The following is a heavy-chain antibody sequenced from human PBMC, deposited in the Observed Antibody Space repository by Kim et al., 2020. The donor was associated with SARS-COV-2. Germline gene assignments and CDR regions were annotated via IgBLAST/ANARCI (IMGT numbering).Heavy chain of an antibody. V-gene: IGHV4-34*01. J-gene: IGHJ6*02. Sequence: SETLSLTCAVYGGSFSGYYWSWIRQPPGKGLEWIGEINHSGSTNYNPSLKSRVTISVDTSKNQFSLKLSSVTAADTAVYYCARSPCTSCYYYYYGMDVWGQGTTVTVSS. CDR1: GGSFSGYY. D-gene: IGHD2-2*01. CDR3: ARSPCTSCYYYYYGMDV. CDR2: INHSGST.